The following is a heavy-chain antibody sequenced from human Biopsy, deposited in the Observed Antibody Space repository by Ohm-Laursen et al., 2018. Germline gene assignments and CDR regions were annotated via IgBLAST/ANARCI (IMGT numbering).Heavy chain of an antibody. J-gene: IGHJ3*01. CDR1: GGSIRSDY. Sequence: SETLSLTWTVSGGSIRSDYWSWIRQSPRKGLEWIGHISGRGATNYNPSLRGRVTISVDTSKNQFSLKLSSVTAVDTAVFFCARLYRLDDYWNDDPPDAFDVWGQGTMVTVSS. CDR2: ISGRGAT. D-gene: IGHD3-3*01. V-gene: IGHV4-59*01. CDR3: ARLYRLDDYWNDDPPDAFDV.